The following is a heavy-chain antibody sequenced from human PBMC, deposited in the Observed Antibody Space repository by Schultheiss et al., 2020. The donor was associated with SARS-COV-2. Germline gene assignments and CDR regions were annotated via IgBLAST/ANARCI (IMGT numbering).Heavy chain of an antibody. CDR3: AKAGRYYGSGTYYYYYMDV. J-gene: IGHJ6*03. D-gene: IGHD3-10*01. CDR2: ISSNGGST. Sequence: GGSLRLSCSASGFTFSSYAMHWVRQAPGKGLEYVSAISSNGGSTYYADSVKGRFTISRDNSKNTLYLQMNSLRAEDTAVYYCAKAGRYYGSGTYYYYYMDVWGKGTTVTVSS. V-gene: IGHV3-64*04. CDR1: GFTFSSYA.